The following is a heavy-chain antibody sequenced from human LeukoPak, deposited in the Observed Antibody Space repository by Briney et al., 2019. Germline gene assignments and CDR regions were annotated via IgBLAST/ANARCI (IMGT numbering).Heavy chain of an antibody. D-gene: IGHD6-19*01. V-gene: IGHV3-21*01. CDR2: ISSSSSDI. Sequence: PGGSLRLSCAPSGFTFSSYSMHWVRQAPGKGPEWVSSISSSSSDIYYADSVKGRFTISRDNAKNSLYLQMNSLRGEDTAVYYCARDGLDGYNSGWYPEYWGQGTLVTVSS. CDR3: ARDGLDGYNSGWYPEY. CDR1: GFTFSSYS. J-gene: IGHJ4*02.